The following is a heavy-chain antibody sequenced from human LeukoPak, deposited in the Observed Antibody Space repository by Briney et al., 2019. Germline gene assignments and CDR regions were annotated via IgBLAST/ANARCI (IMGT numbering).Heavy chain of an antibody. CDR3: ARTPPRPVWFDP. J-gene: IGHJ5*02. CDR2: IYYSGST. D-gene: IGHD2-15*01. CDR1: GGSISSSSYY. Sequence: SETLSLTCTVSGGSISSSSYYWGWIRQPPGKGLEWIGSIYYSGSTYYNPSLKSRVTISVDTSKNQFSLKLSSVTAADTAVYYCARTPPRPVWFDPWGQGTLVTVSS. V-gene: IGHV4-39*01.